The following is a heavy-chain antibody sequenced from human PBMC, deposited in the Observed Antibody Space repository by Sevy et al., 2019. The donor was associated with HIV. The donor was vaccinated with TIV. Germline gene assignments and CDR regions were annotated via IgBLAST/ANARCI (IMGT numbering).Heavy chain of an antibody. D-gene: IGHD6-13*01. J-gene: IGHJ4*02. CDR3: AREAGSSSFDY. V-gene: IGHV3-53*01. CDR1: GFTVTSNY. Sequence: GGSLRLSCAATGFTVTSNYMSWVRQGPGKGLEWVSGFYNGDSTQYEDSVKGRFTISRDKSNNTLYLQMDSLGAEDTAVYYCAREAGSSSFDYWGQGTLVTVSS. CDR2: FYNGDST.